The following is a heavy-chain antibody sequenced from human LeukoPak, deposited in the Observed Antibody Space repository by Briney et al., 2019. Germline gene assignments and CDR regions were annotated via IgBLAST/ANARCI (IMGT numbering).Heavy chain of an antibody. J-gene: IGHJ5*02. CDR1: GGSISSDY. D-gene: IGHD2-2*01. Sequence: SETLSLTCTVSGGSISSDYWSWIRQPAGKGLEWIGRIYTTESTNYNPSLKSRVTISLDKSKNQFSLKLNSVTAADTAVYYCARGYCSSTSCYAFDPWGKGTLVTVSS. CDR2: IYTTEST. V-gene: IGHV4-4*07. CDR3: ARGYCSSTSCYAFDP.